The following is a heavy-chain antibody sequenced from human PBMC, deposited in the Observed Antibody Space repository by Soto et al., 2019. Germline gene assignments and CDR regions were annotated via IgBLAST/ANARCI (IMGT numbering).Heavy chain of an antibody. CDR1: IFTLSSHA. Sequence: GGALRLSCAAYIFTLSSHAMGWVRQAPGKGLEWVASISNTGGSTYYTDSVRGRFTIPRDNYKNSLYLQMSSLRAEDTALYYCAKAMVITITISYLIDVWGQGTTVTVSS. V-gene: IGHV3-23*01. CDR2: ISNTGGST. J-gene: IGHJ6*02. D-gene: IGHD3-10*01. CDR3: AKAMVITITISYLIDV.